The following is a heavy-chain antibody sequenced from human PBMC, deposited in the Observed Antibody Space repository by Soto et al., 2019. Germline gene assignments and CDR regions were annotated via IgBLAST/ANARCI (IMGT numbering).Heavy chain of an antibody. CDR2: ISGSVSYI. V-gene: IGHV3-21*01. D-gene: IGHD1-26*01. CDR1: GFTFTTYT. CDR3: ARESGSYAGIDY. Sequence: LRLSCAASGFTFTTYTMNWVRQAPGKGLEWVSSISGSVSYIYYADSVKGRFTVSRDNAKNSLYLQMNSLRAEDTAVYYCARESGSYAGIDYWGQGILVTVSS. J-gene: IGHJ4*02.